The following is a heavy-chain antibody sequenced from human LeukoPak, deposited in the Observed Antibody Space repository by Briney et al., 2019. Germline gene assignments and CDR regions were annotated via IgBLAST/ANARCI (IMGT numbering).Heavy chain of an antibody. D-gene: IGHD6-6*01. CDR3: VKDRSSGYHPHVSAYYG. Sequence: PGGSPRPACSPSGFTVSSDAMRWVRQAPGKGLEYVSAISSNGGSTYYADSVKGRFTISRDNSKNTLYLQMSSLRAEDTAVYYCVKDRSSGYHPHVSAYYGWGPVTMVTVSS. V-gene: IGHV3-64D*09. J-gene: IGHJ3*01. CDR2: ISSNGGST. CDR1: GFTVSSDA.